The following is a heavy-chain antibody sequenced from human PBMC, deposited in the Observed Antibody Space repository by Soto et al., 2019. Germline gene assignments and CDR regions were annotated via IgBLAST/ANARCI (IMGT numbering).Heavy chain of an antibody. CDR2: INAGNGNT. V-gene: IGHV1-3*01. CDR3: ATGRGVVTAIQ. CDR1: GYTFTIYA. J-gene: IGHJ4*02. Sequence: ASVKVSCKASGYTFTIYARHWVRQAPGQRLEWMGWINAGNGNTKYSQKFQGRVTITRDTSASTAYMELSSLRSEDTAVYYCATGRGVVTAIQWGQGTLLTVSS. D-gene: IGHD2-21*02.